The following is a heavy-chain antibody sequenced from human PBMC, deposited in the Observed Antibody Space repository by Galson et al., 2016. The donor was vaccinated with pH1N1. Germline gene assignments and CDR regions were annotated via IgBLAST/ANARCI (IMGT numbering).Heavy chain of an antibody. Sequence: SETLSLTCNVSGYSISNGYYWGWVRQPPGKGLEWIGSVYHSGHTYYTPSLQSQVTVSVDTSKNQFSLTLTSVTAADTAVYYCARNIGYSRGYYFDFWGQGTLLTVSS. V-gene: IGHV4-38-2*02. CDR2: VYHSGHT. CDR1: GYSISNGYY. J-gene: IGHJ4*02. D-gene: IGHD2-15*01. CDR3: ARNIGYSRGYYFDF.